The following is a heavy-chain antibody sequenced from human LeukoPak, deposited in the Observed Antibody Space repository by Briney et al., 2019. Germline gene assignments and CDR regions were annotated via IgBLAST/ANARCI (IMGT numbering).Heavy chain of an antibody. CDR2: IKQDGSEK. Sequence: GGSLRLSCAASGFTFSSYWMSWVRQAPGKGLEWVANIKQDGSEKYYVDSVKGRLTISRDNAKNSLYLQMNSLRAEDTAVYYCARVGSYYFRYFDYWGQGTLVTVSS. J-gene: IGHJ4*02. D-gene: IGHD1-26*01. V-gene: IGHV3-7*03. CDR1: GFTFSSYW. CDR3: ARVGSYYFRYFDY.